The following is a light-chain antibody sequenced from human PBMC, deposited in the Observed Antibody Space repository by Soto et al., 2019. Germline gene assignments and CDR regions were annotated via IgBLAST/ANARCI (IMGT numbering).Light chain of an antibody. Sequence: DIQTTQCPSTLSASVGYRVTITCRASQSLNTRLAWYQQRPGKAPKLLIYDASTLESGVPSRFSGGGSGTDFTLTISRLEPEDFAVYYCQQYGSSGTFGQGTKVDIK. CDR3: QQYGSSGT. V-gene: IGKV1-5*01. CDR2: DAS. CDR1: QSLNTR. J-gene: IGKJ1*01.